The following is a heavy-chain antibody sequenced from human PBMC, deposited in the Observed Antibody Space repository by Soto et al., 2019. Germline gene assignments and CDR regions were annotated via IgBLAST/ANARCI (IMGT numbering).Heavy chain of an antibody. V-gene: IGHV4-34*01. CDR1: GGSFSGYY. Sequence: PSETLSLTCAVYGGSFSGYYWSWIRQPPGKGLEWIGEINHSGSTNYNPSLKSRVTISVDTSKNQFSMKLSSVTAADTAVYFCASKMMGYYGSGSYHQTLDYWGQGTLVTVSS. J-gene: IGHJ4*02. D-gene: IGHD3-10*01. CDR3: ASKMMGYYGSGSYHQTLDY. CDR2: INHSGST.